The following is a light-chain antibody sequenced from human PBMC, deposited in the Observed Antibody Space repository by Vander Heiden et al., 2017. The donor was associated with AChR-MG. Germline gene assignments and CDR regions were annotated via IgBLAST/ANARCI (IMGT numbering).Light chain of an antibody. CDR2: EVT. V-gene: IGLV2-23*02. J-gene: IGLJ3*02. CDR3: SSFARSSTWV. Sequence: QSALTQPASVSGSPGQSITVSCTGTTSDVGGYNLVSWYQHHPGKAPKLIIYEVTKRPSGVSNRFSGSKSANTASLTISGLQAEDEADYYCSSFARSSTWVFGGGTKLTVL. CDR1: TSDVGGYNL.